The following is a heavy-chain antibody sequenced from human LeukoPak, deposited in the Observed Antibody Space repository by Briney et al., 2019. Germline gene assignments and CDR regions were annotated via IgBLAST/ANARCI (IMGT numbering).Heavy chain of an antibody. CDR3: AREWFYYGSGSYLQD. J-gene: IGHJ4*02. CDR2: IYTSGST. D-gene: IGHD3-10*01. V-gene: IGHV4-4*07. CDR1: GGSFSGYY. Sequence: SETLSLTCAVYGGSFSGYYWSWIRQPAGKGLEWIGRIYTSGSTNYNPSLKSRVTMSVDTSKNQFSLKLSSVTAADTAVYYCAREWFYYGSGSYLQDWGQGTLVTVSS.